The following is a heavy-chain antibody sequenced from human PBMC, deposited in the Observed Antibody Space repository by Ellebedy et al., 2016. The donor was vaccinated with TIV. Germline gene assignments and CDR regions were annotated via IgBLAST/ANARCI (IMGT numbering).Heavy chain of an antibody. J-gene: IGHJ6*03. V-gene: IGHV4-59*01. Sequence: MPGGSLRLSCTVSGGSISSDYWSWIRQPPGKGLEWIGYIYYSGSTNYNPSLKSRITISIDTSKNQFSLKLSSVTAADTAVYYCARVGAMIRLFDYFYYMDVWGKGTTVTVSS. D-gene: IGHD3-10*01. CDR2: IYYSGST. CDR1: GGSISSDY. CDR3: ARVGAMIRLFDYFYYMDV.